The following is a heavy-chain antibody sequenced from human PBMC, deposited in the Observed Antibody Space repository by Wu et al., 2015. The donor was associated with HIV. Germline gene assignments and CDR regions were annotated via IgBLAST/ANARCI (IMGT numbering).Heavy chain of an antibody. Sequence: QVQLVQSGAEVKKPGSSVKVSCKASRGTFSSYAITWVRQAPGQGLEWMGRIIPIFGTANYAQKFQGRVTITADESTTTAYMELSSLRSEDTAVYHCARGQLLFRENWFDPWGQGTLVTVSS. V-gene: IGHV1-69*13. D-gene: IGHD2-2*01. CDR1: RGTFSSYA. CDR2: IIPIFGTA. CDR3: ARGQLLFRENWFDP. J-gene: IGHJ5*02.